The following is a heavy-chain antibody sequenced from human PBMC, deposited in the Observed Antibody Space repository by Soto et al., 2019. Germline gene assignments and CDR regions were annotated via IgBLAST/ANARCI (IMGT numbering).Heavy chain of an antibody. CDR2: INHSGST. CDR3: ARTATSEYGDFLDY. CDR1: GGSFSGYY. V-gene: IGHV4-34*01. J-gene: IGHJ4*02. D-gene: IGHD4-17*01. Sequence: QVQLQQWGAGLLKPSETLSLTCAVYGGSFSGYYWSWIRQPPGKGLEWIGEINHSGSTNYNPSLKSRVTISVDTSKNQFSLKLSSVTAADTAVYYCARTATSEYGDFLDYRGQGTLVTVSS.